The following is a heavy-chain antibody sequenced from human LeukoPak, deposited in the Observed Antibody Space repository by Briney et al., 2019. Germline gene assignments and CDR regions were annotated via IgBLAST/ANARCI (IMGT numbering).Heavy chain of an antibody. Sequence: GGSLRLSCATSGFSFSSYAMSWVRQAPGKGLEWVANIKPDGSEKYYADSVKGRFTISRDNAKNSLYLQMNSLRAEDTAAYYCATQSYGLFEYWGQGTLVTFSS. J-gene: IGHJ4*02. D-gene: IGHD3-10*01. CDR1: GFSFSSYA. CDR3: ATQSYGLFEY. CDR2: IKPDGSEK. V-gene: IGHV3-7*01.